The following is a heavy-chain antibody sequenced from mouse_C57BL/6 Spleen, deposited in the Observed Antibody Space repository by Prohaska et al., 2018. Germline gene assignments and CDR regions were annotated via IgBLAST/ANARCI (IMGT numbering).Heavy chain of an antibody. J-gene: IGHJ2*01. CDR1: VYPFTSYW. Sequence: QVQLQQPGTELVKPGASVNLSCRASVYPFTSYWMHCVKQRPGYGLEWIGNIKPGKGGINDNEKFKSKATLTVEKSSSTAYMQLSSLTSEDSAVYYGARGGLWIDYWGQGTTLTVSS. V-gene: IGHV1-53*01. CDR3: ARGGLWIDY. D-gene: IGHD1-1*02. CDR2: IKPGKGGI.